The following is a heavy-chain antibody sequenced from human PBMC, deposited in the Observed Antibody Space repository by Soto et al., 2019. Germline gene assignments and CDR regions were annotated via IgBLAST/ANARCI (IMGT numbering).Heavy chain of an antibody. J-gene: IGHJ6*03. Sequence: GGSLRLSCAASGFTFSNAWMSWVRQAPGKGLEWVGRIKSKTDGGTTDYAAPVKGRFTISRDDSKNTLYLQMNSLKTEDTAVYYCTTSALALGELFTLLYHWGYMDVWGKGTTVTVSS. D-gene: IGHD3-10*01. CDR1: GFTFSNAW. CDR2: IKSKTDGGTT. CDR3: TTSALALGELFTLLYHWGYMDV. V-gene: IGHV3-15*01.